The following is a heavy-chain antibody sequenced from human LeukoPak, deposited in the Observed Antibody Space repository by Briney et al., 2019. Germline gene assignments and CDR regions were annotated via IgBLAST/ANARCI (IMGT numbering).Heavy chain of an antibody. J-gene: IGHJ3*02. CDR3: ARSGSYANDAFHI. CDR1: GGSISSYH. D-gene: IGHD1-26*01. V-gene: IGHV4-4*07. Sequence: SETLSLNCTVSGGSISSYHWSWIRQPAGKGLEWIGRLYTSGGTNYNPSLKSRVSMSVDTSKSQFSLELNSVTAADTAVYYCARSGSYANDAFHIWGPGTMVTVSS. CDR2: LYTSGGT.